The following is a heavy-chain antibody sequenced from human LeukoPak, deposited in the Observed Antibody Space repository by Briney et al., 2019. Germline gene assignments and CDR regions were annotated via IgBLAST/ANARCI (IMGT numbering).Heavy chain of an antibody. CDR2: IWYDGSKK. D-gene: IGHD6-13*01. CDR1: GFTFNAYG. CDR3: AKDPSRPIAAAGPGTLDY. V-gene: IGHV3-30*02. Sequence: GGSLRLSCAVSGFTFNAYGMHWVRQAPGKGLEWVAFIWYDGSKKYYADSVKGRFTISRDNSKNTLYLQMNSLRAEDTAVYYCAKDPSRPIAAAGPGTLDYWGQGTLVTVSS. J-gene: IGHJ4*02.